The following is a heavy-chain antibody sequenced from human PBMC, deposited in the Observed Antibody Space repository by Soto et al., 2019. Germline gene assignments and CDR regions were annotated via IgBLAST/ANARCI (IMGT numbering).Heavy chain of an antibody. V-gene: IGHV3-23*01. D-gene: IGHD1-26*01. CDR2: ISGSGGST. Sequence: GGSLRLSCAASGFTFSSYAMSWVRQAPGKGLEWVSAISGSGGSTYYADSVKGRFTISRDNSKNTLYLQMNSLRAEDTAVYYCAKDDSYSGSYPYFDYWGQGTLVTVSS. CDR1: GFTFSSYA. CDR3: AKDDSYSGSYPYFDY. J-gene: IGHJ4*02.